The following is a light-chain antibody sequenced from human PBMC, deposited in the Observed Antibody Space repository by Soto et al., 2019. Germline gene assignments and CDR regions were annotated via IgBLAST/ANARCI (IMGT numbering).Light chain of an antibody. Sequence: EIVLTQSPGTLSLSPGERATLSCRASQSVSSSYLAWYQQKPGQAPRLLIYGASSRATGIPDRFSGSGSGTDFTLTIIRLEPEVFAVYYCQQYGSSHTFGQGTKLEIK. CDR3: QQYGSSHT. V-gene: IGKV3-20*01. CDR1: QSVSSSY. CDR2: GAS. J-gene: IGKJ2*01.